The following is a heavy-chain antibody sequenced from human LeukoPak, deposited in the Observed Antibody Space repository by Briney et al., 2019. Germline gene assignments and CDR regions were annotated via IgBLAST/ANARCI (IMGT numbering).Heavy chain of an antibody. CDR2: IHPGGSI. CDR1: GGFISGSGHY. Sequence: AETLSLTCTVSGGFISGSGHYWTWTRQHPGGGLEWLGFIHPGGSIYYNPSLSGRLTISADTSKNQMSLKLSSVTAADTAVYYCSTGGHTAKGGDSWGQGTLVTVSS. V-gene: IGHV4-31*03. CDR3: STGGHTAKGGDS. D-gene: IGHD5-18*01. J-gene: IGHJ4*02.